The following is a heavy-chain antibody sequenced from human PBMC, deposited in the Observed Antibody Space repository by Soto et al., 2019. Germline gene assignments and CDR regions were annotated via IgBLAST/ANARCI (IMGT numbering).Heavy chain of an antibody. J-gene: IGHJ5*02. CDR2: ISGSGGST. CDR1: GFTFSSYA. CDR3: AKDWIAAAGTNSGFDP. Sequence: GSLRLSCAASGFTFSSYAMSWVRQAPGKGLEWVSAISGSGGSTYYADSVKGRFTISRDNSKNTLYLQMNSLRAEDTAVYYCAKDWIAAAGTNSGFDPWGQGTLVTVSS. V-gene: IGHV3-23*01. D-gene: IGHD6-13*01.